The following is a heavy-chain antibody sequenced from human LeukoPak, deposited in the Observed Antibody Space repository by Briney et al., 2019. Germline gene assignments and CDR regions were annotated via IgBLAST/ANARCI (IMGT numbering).Heavy chain of an antibody. CDR2: FDPQDGET. CDR1: GYTFTGYY. J-gene: IGHJ3*02. D-gene: IGHD2/OR15-2a*01. V-gene: IGHV1-24*01. CDR3: ATGRISGGAFDI. Sequence: ASVKVSCKASGYTFTGYYMHWVRQAPGQGLEWMGGFDPQDGETVYAQKFQDRVNMTEDTSTDTAYMELSSLRSEDTAVYYCATGRISGGAFDIWGQGTMVTVSS.